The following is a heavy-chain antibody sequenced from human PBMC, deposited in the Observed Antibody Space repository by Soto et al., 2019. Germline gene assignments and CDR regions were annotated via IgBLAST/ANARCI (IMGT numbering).Heavy chain of an antibody. CDR3: AKDLHYGVEGLYYYYGMDV. V-gene: IGHV3-30*18. CDR2: ISYDGSNK. D-gene: IGHD4-17*01. Sequence: PGGSLRLSCAASGFTFSSYGMHWVRQAPGKGLEWVAVISYDGSNKYYADSVKGRFTISRDNSKNTLYLQMNSLRAEDTAVYYCAKDLHYGVEGLYYYYGMDVWGQGTTVTVSS. J-gene: IGHJ6*02. CDR1: GFTFSSYG.